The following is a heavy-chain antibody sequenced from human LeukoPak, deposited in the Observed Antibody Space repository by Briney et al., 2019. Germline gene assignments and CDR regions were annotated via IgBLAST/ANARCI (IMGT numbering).Heavy chain of an antibody. D-gene: IGHD2-15*01. Sequence: PGGSLRLSCAASGFTFSNYALTWVRQSPGKGLEWVSTISGSGGDTFYADSVDGRFTISRDNSKTTLYLQMNSLTAEDTAIYYCAKDSLVGVRDIPWNWFDPWGQGTLVTVSS. V-gene: IGHV3-23*01. CDR3: AKDSLVGVRDIPWNWFDP. CDR2: ISGSGGDT. J-gene: IGHJ5*02. CDR1: GFTFSNYA.